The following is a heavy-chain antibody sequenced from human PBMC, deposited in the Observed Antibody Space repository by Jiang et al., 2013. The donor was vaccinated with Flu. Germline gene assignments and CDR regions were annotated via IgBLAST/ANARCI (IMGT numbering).Heavy chain of an antibody. CDR2: IYYSGTT. CDR1: GGSISSADYY. D-gene: IGHD2-8*01. CDR3: ARIVLMVYASWAQLDYFDY. V-gene: IGHV4-30-2*03. Sequence: GGSISSADYYWNWIRQPPGKGLEWIGSIYYSGTTYYNPSLKSRVTISVDTSKNQFSLKLSSVTAADTAVYSCARIVLMVYASWAQLDYFDYWGQGTLVTVSS. J-gene: IGHJ4*02.